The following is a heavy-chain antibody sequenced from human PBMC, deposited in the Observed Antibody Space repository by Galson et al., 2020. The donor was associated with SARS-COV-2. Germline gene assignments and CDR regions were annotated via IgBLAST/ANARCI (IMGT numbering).Heavy chain of an antibody. D-gene: IGHD6-19*01. CDR3: ARHEFKYSSGWYYYYGMDV. CDR2: IYPGDSDT. CDR1: GYIFTSYW. V-gene: IGHV5-51*01. Sequence: GESLKISCKGSGYIFTSYWIGWGRQMPGKGLEWMGIIYPGDSDTSYSPSFQGQVTISADKSISTAYLQWSRLKASDTAMYYWARHEFKYSSGWYYYYGMDVWGGGTTVTVSS. J-gene: IGHJ6*02.